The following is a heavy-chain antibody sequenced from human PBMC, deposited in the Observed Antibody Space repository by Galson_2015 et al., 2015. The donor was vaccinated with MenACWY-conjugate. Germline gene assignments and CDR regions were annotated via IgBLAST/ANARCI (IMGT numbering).Heavy chain of an antibody. CDR3: ARDLGFYCSRNDCYSPY. D-gene: IGHD2-2*01. Sequence: SLRLSCAASGLIFNNYWMSWVRQVPGKGPEWVANIKQDGSEKYYVDSVRGRFTISRDNAKNSLYLQMNSLRAEDTAVYYCARDLGFYCSRNDCYSPYWGQGTLVTVSS. CDR2: IKQDGSEK. V-gene: IGHV3-7*03. CDR1: GLIFNNYW. J-gene: IGHJ4*02.